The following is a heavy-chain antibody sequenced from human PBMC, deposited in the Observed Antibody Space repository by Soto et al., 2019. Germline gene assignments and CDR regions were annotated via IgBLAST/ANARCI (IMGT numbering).Heavy chain of an antibody. J-gene: IGHJ4*02. CDR2: FRSGGDDGTT. CDR1: GFTFSSYS. Sequence: PVGSLRLSCVASGFTFSSYSMSWVRQAPGKGLEWVSGFRSGGDDGTTYYADSVKGRFTISRDNSKNTLFLQMNSLRAEDTAIYYCAKKVNSGPGSQYFDYWGQGTLVTVSS. V-gene: IGHV3-23*01. CDR3: AKKVNSGPGSQYFDY. D-gene: IGHD3-10*01.